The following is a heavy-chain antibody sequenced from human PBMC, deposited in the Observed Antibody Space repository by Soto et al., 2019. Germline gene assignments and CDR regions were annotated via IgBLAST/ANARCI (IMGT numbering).Heavy chain of an antibody. D-gene: IGHD6-13*01. CDR3: ARYSASGLYYYFGMDV. V-gene: IGHV4-4*02. CDR2: IYHTGIT. J-gene: IGHJ6*02. Sequence: PSETLSLTCAVSGDSISSSNWWTWVRQPPGKGLEWIGGIYHTGITNYNPSLKSRVTXLVXXXXXXXXXXXXXXXXXXXXXXXCARYSASGLYYYFGMDVWGQGTTVTVSS. CDR1: GDSISSSNW.